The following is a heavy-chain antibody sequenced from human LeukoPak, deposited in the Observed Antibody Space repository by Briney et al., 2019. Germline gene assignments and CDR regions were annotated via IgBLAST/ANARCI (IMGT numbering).Heavy chain of an antibody. J-gene: IGHJ4*02. Sequence: SVKVSCKASGGSFSSYAISWVGQAPGQGLEWMGGIIPIFGTANYAQKFQGRVTITADESTSTAYMELSSLRSEDTAVYYCASLLDTAMVRFDYWGQGTLVTVSS. D-gene: IGHD5-18*01. CDR2: IIPIFGTA. CDR1: GGSFSSYA. CDR3: ASLLDTAMVRFDY. V-gene: IGHV1-69*01.